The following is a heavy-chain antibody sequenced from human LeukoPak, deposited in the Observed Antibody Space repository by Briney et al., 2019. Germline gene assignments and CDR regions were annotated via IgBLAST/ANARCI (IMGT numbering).Heavy chain of an antibody. V-gene: IGHV3-48*02. CDR1: GFTFSAYS. D-gene: IGHD6-19*01. CDR2: ISSRSFTI. J-gene: IGHJ3*02. CDR3: ARSVIAVAGYDAFDI. Sequence: GGSLRLSCAASGFTFSAYSMNWVRQAPGKGLDWVSYISSRSFTIFYADSVKGRFTISRDNAKNSLYLEMNSLRDEDTAVYYCARSVIAVAGYDAFDIWGQGTVVTVSS.